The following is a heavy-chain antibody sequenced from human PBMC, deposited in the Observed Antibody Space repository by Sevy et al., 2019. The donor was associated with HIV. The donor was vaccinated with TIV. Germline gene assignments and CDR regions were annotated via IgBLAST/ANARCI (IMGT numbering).Heavy chain of an antibody. CDR2: INSKSGGS. Sequence: ASVKVSCKASGYTFTDYYMHWVRQAPGQGLEWMGWINSKSGGSKYAQKFQGRVTMTRDTSSSTAYMELSRLRSDDTAVYYCGRVRSDGGWLAFDYWGQGTLVTVSS. CDR1: GYTFTDYY. V-gene: IGHV1-2*02. CDR3: GRVRSDGGWLAFDY. D-gene: IGHD6-19*01. J-gene: IGHJ4*02.